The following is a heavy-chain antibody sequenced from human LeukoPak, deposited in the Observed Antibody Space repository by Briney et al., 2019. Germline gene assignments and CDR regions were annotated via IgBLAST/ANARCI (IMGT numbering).Heavy chain of an antibody. CDR3: ARPYYYDSRIDP. Sequence: PSQTLSLTCTVSGGSISSGDYYWSWIPRPPGKGLEWIGYFYYSGSTYYNPSLKSRVTISVDTSKNQFSLKLSSVTAADTAVYYCARPYYYDSRIDPWGQGTLVTVSS. D-gene: IGHD3-22*01. CDR2: FYYSGST. J-gene: IGHJ5*02. CDR1: GGSISSGDYY. V-gene: IGHV4-30-4*01.